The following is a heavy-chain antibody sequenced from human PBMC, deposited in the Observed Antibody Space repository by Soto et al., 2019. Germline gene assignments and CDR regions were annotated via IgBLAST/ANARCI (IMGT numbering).Heavy chain of an antibody. CDR1: GGTFSSSA. J-gene: IGHJ3*02. CDR3: ARDEYYDILTGYSSSSNGAFDI. V-gene: IGHV1-69*05. Sequence: SVKVSCKASGGTFSSSAISWVRQAPGQGLEWMGGIIPIFGNTNYAQKFQGRVTITTDESTSTAYMELSSLRSEDTAVYYCARDEYYDILTGYSSSSNGAFDIRGQGTMVTVSS. D-gene: IGHD3-9*01. CDR2: IIPIFGNT.